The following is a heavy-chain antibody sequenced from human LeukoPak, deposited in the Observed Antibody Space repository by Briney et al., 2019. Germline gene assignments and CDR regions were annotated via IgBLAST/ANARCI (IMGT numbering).Heavy chain of an antibody. J-gene: IGHJ4*02. V-gene: IGHV3-21*01. CDR3: ARDKYSSSWFADS. D-gene: IGHD2-2*01. CDR1: GFTFRNYS. Sequence: GGSLRLSCAASGFTFRNYSMQWVRQAPGKGLEWVSSINSRSSYIHYADSVKGRFTISRDNAKNSLFLQMNSIRAENTAVYYCARDKYSSSWFADSWGQGTPVTVSS. CDR2: INSRSSYI.